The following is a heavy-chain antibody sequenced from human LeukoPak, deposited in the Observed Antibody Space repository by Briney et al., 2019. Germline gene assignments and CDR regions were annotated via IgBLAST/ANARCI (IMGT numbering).Heavy chain of an antibody. V-gene: IGHV3-21*01. CDR1: GFTFSSYS. J-gene: IGHJ4*02. D-gene: IGHD3-22*01. CDR3: ARVGAASDSSGKGQLPAHFDY. CDR2: ISSSGTYI. Sequence: NPGGSLILSCAASGFTFSSYSMNWVRQAPGKGLEWVSAISSSGTYIFYADSVKGRFTISRDNAENSLYLQMNSLRAEDTALYYCARVGAASDSSGKGQLPAHFDYWGQGTLVTVSS.